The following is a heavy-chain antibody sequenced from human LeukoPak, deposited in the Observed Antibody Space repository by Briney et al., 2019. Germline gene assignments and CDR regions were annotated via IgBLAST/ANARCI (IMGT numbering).Heavy chain of an antibody. J-gene: IGHJ4*02. CDR3: ARVLRYFDWSIDY. D-gene: IGHD3-9*01. CDR2: INHSGST. Sequence: SETLSLTCAVYGGSFSGYYWSWIRQPPGKGLEWIGEINHSGSTNYNPSLKSRVTISVDKSKNQFSLKLSSVTAADTAVYYCARVLRYFDWSIDYWGQGTLVTVSS. CDR1: GGSFSGYY. V-gene: IGHV4-34*01.